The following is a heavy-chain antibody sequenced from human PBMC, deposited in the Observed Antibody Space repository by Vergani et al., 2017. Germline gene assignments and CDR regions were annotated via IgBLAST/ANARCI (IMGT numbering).Heavy chain of an antibody. CDR2: ISGSGGNT. Sequence: EVQLLESGGGLVQPGGSLRLSCAASGFTFSSYGMRWVRQAPGKGLEWVSTISGSGGNTDYADSVKGRFTISRDNSKNSLYLQMNSLRAEDTALYYCAKVCYCSGDSCYNYFDYWGQGTLVTVSS. J-gene: IGHJ4*02. CDR3: AKVCYCSGDSCYNYFDY. V-gene: IGHV3-23*01. CDR1: GFTFSSYG. D-gene: IGHD2-15*01.